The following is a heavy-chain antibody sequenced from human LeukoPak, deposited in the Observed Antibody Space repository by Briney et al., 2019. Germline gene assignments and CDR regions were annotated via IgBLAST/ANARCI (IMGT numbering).Heavy chain of an antibody. J-gene: IGHJ4*02. CDR3: AKDEEAYYYGSGSQLGDY. V-gene: IGHV3-74*01. CDR2: IYTDGSSI. D-gene: IGHD3-10*01. Sequence: GGSLRLSCGASGFTFNNHWMHWVRQAPGKGLVWVSRIYTDGSSITYADSVRGRFTISRDNARNTLYLQMNSLRAEDTAVYYCAKDEEAYYYGSGSQLGDYWGQGTLVTVSS. CDR1: GFTFNNHW.